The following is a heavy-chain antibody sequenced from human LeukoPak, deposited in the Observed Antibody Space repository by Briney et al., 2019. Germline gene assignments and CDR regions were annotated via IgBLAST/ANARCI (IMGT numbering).Heavy chain of an antibody. D-gene: IGHD6-13*01. CDR3: AREIAAAEKIDY. V-gene: IGHV4-39*07. CDR1: GGSISSSSYY. CDR2: IYYSGST. Sequence: PSETLSLTCTVSGGSISSSSYYWGWIRQPPGKGLEWIGSIYYSGSTYYNPSLKSRVTISVGTSKNQFSLKLSSVTAADTAVYYCAREIAAAEKIDYWGQGTLVTVSS. J-gene: IGHJ4*02.